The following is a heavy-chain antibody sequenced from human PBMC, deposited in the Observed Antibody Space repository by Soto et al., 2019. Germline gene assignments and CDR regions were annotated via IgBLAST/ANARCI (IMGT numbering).Heavy chain of an antibody. J-gene: IGHJ5*02. CDR2: TYYRSKWYN. V-gene: IGHV6-1*01. CDR1: GDSVSSSSAA. CDR3: AREESGYYFGWFDP. D-gene: IGHD3-9*01. Sequence: SQTLSLTCAISGDSVSSSSAAWNWIRQSASRGLEWLGRTYYRSKWYNDYAVSVKSRITINPDTSKNQFSLQLNSVTPEDTAVYYCAREESGYYFGWFDPWGQGTLVTVSS.